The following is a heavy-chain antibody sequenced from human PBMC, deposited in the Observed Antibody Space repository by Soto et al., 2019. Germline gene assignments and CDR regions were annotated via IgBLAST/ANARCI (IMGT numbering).Heavy chain of an antibody. J-gene: IGHJ5*02. Sequence: QVQLVQSGAEVKKPGSSVKVSCKASGGTFSRYTINWVRQAPGQGLEWMGRIIPIVAIANYTQKFQGRVTITVAKSSTTAYMELSSLRSDDTAVYYCARGSTIVRGAPSWFDPWGQGTLVTVSS. CDR3: ARGSTIVRGAPSWFDP. V-gene: IGHV1-69*02. CDR1: GGTFSRYT. D-gene: IGHD3-10*01. CDR2: IIPIVAIA.